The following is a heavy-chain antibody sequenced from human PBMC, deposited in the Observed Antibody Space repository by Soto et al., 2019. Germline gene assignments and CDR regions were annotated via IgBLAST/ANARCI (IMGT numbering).Heavy chain of an antibody. D-gene: IGHD6-13*01. V-gene: IGHV3-33*01. CDR1: GFTFSSYG. CDR3: ARDLPDSSSWSPFRVRDYYYGMDV. Sequence: PGGSLRLSCAASGFTFSSYGMHWVRQAPGKGLEWVAVIWYDGSNKYYADSVKGRFTISRDNSKNTLYLQMNSLRAEDTAVYYCARDLPDSSSWSPFRVRDYYYGMDVWGQGTTVTVSS. CDR2: IWYDGSNK. J-gene: IGHJ6*02.